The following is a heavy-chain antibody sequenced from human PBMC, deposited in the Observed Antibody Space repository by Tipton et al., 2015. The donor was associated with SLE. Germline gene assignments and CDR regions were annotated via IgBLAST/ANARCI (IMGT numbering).Heavy chain of an antibody. CDR1: GFTFSSYS. V-gene: IGHV3-30*03. Sequence: SLRLSCAASGFTFSSYSMNWVRQAPGKGLEWVAVISYDGSNKYYADSVKGRITISRDNSKNTLYLQMNSLRAEDTAVYYCASHYWGVDYWGQGTLVTVSS. J-gene: IGHJ4*02. D-gene: IGHD7-27*01. CDR2: ISYDGSNK. CDR3: ASHYWGVDY.